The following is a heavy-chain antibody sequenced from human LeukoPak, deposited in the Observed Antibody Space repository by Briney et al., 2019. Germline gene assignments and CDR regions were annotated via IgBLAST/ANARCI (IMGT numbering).Heavy chain of an antibody. CDR3: ARDGDIVATFWFDP. V-gene: IGHV3-48*04. CDR1: GFTFSSSW. J-gene: IGHJ5*02. Sequence: GGSLRLSCAASGFTFSSSWMTWVRQAPGKGLEWVSYISSSGSTIYYADSVKGRFTISRDNAKNSLYLQMNSLRAEDTAVYYCARDGDIVATFWFDPWGQGTLVTVSS. CDR2: ISSSGSTI. D-gene: IGHD5-12*01.